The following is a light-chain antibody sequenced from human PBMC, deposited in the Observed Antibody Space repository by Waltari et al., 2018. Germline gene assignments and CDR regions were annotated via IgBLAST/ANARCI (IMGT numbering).Light chain of an antibody. CDR1: HSVGFN. J-gene: IGKJ2*02. CDR3: HQTHSFPRT. V-gene: IGKV1-39*01. Sequence: DIQMTQSPSFLTASVGDRVTISFRASHSVGFNLNWYQQRPGQAPSLLIFGFSSLHGGAPSRFSGSGSETAFSLTIRGLQPEDFATYYCHQTHSFPRTFGQGTKVEIK. CDR2: GFS.